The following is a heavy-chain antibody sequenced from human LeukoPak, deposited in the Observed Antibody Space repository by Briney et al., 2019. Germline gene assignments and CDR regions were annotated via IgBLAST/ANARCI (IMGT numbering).Heavy chain of an antibody. D-gene: IGHD3-22*01. CDR2: IYSGGST. J-gene: IGHJ4*02. CDR1: GFTVSGNY. V-gene: IGHV3-53*01. Sequence: SGGSLRLSCAASGFTVSGNYMSWVRQAPGKGLEWVSTIYSGGSTYYADSVKGRFTISRDNSKNTLYLQMNSLRAEDTAVYYCAKALDVYYYDSSGYWTFDYWGQGTLVTVSS. CDR3: AKALDVYYYDSSGYWTFDY.